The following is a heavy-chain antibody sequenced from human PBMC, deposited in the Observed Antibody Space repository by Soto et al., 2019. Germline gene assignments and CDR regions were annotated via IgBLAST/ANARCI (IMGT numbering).Heavy chain of an antibody. D-gene: IGHD2-15*01. Sequence: QLQLQESGSGLVKPSQTLSLTCAVSGGSISSGGYSWSWIRQPPGKGLEWIGYIYHSGSTYYTPSLKSRVPRSVDRSKNQYSLKLSSVTAADTAVYYCARGQVVAAQHWGQGTLVTVSS. J-gene: IGHJ4*02. CDR2: IYHSGST. V-gene: IGHV4-30-2*01. CDR3: ARGQVVAAQH. CDR1: GGSISSGGYS.